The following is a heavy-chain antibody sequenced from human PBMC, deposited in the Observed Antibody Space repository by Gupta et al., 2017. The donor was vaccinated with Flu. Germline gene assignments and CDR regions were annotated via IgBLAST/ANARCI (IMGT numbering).Heavy chain of an antibody. CDR3: ARGADNGRYFTFDY. Sequence: VQLVESGGGLVRPGVCRRVACAAWGFAFSSYIMNWVRQAPGMGLEWVSSISSSSSYIYYADSVKGRFTISRDNAKNSLYLQMNRLRAEDTAVYYCARGADNGRYFTFDYWGQGTLVTVSS. CDR2: ISSSSSYI. V-gene: IGHV3-21*01. J-gene: IGHJ4*02. CDR1: GFAFSSYI. D-gene: IGHD3-9*01.